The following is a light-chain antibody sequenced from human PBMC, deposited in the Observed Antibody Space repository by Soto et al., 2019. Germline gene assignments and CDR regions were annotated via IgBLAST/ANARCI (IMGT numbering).Light chain of an antibody. CDR2: DVA. CDR3: SSYTDKSTQV. CDR1: SSDVGGYNY. V-gene: IGLV2-14*01. Sequence: QSALTQPASVSGFPGXSXXISCTGTSSDVGGYNYVSWYQQHPGKAPRLMIYDVANRPSGVPNRFSGSKSGNTASLTVSGLQAEDEADYYCSSYTDKSTQVFGGGTQLTVL. J-gene: IGLJ2*01.